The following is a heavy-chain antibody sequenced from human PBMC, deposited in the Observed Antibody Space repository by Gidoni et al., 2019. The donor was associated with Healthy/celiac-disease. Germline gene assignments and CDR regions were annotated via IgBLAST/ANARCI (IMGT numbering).Heavy chain of an antibody. CDR1: GGSISSGSYY. D-gene: IGHD3-10*01. Sequence: QVQLQESGPGLVKPSQTLSLTCTVSGGSISSGSYYWSWIRQPAGKGLEWIGRIYTSGSTNYTPSLKSRVTISVDTSKNQFSLKLSSVTAADTAVYYCARGERWFGEGRYMDVWGKGTTVTVSS. CDR3: ARGERWFGEGRYMDV. CDR2: IYTSGST. V-gene: IGHV4-61*02. J-gene: IGHJ6*03.